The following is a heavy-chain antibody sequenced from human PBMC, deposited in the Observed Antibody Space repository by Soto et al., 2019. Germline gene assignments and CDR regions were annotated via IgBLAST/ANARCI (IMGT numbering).Heavy chain of an antibody. CDR3: ARDKEVSIRRYYYGMDV. J-gene: IGHJ6*02. V-gene: IGHV3-30-3*01. Sequence: PGGSLRLSCAASGFTFSSYAMHWVRQAPGKGLEWVAVISYDGSNKYYADSVKGRFTISRDNSKNTLYLQMNSLRAEDTAVYYCARDKEVSIRRYYYGMDVWGQGTTVTVSS. CDR1: GFTFSSYA. D-gene: IGHD2-21*01. CDR2: ISYDGSNK.